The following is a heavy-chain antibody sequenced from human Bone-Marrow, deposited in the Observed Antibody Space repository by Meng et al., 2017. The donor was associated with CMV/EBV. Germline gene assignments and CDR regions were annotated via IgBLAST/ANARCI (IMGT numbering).Heavy chain of an antibody. D-gene: IGHD3-3*01. V-gene: IGHV4-39*01. CDR2: IYYSGRT. CDR1: SISSSSYY. J-gene: IGHJ5*02. Sequence: SISSSSYYWGWIRQPPGKGLEWIGSIYYSGRTYYSPSLKSRVTISVDTSKNQFSLKLSSVTAADTAVYYCARARFLEWLIPNWFDPWGQGTLVTVSS. CDR3: ARARFLEWLIPNWFDP.